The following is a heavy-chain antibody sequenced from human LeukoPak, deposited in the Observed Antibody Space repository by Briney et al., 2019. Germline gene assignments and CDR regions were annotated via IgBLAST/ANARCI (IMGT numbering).Heavy chain of an antibody. CDR1: GFTFSSYS. CDR2: ISSSSSYI. V-gene: IGHV3-21*01. D-gene: IGHD2-2*01. J-gene: IGHJ4*02. CDR3: ARGTSFLRGDY. Sequence: GGSLRLSCAASGFTFSSYSMNWVRQAPGKGLEWVSSISSSSSYIYYADSVKGRFTISRDNAKNSLYLQMNSLRAEDTAVYYCARGTSFLRGDYWGQGTLVTVSS.